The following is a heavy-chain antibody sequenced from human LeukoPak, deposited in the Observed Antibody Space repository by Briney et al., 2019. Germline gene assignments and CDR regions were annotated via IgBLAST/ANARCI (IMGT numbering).Heavy chain of an antibody. CDR2: IYYSGST. J-gene: IGHJ5*02. CDR3: ARGGIDDILTGSFDP. Sequence: SETLSLTCTVSGGSISSYYWSWIRQPPGKGLEWIGYIYYSGSTNYNPSLKSRVTISVDTSKNQFSLKLSSVTAADTAVYYCARGGIDDILTGSFDPWGQGTLVTVSS. CDR1: GGSISSYY. V-gene: IGHV4-59*01. D-gene: IGHD3-9*01.